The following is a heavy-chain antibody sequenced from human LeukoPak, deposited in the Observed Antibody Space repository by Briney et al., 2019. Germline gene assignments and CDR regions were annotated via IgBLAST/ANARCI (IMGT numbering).Heavy chain of an antibody. Sequence: PGGSLRLSCAAFGFTFSSYNMNWVRQAPGKGLEWVSYISSGSTTISYADSVKGRFTISRDNAKNSLYLQMNSLRAEDTAVYYCARDPYSGDYGNYYYYYMDVWGKGTTVTISS. D-gene: IGHD1-26*01. CDR3: ARDPYSGDYGNYYYYYMDV. CDR2: ISSGSTTI. J-gene: IGHJ6*03. CDR1: GFTFSSYN. V-gene: IGHV3-48*01.